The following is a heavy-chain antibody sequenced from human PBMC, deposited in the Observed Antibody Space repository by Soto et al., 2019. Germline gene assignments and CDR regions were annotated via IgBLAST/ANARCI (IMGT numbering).Heavy chain of an antibody. CDR3: AREDDGGDRDYYGLDV. CDR1: GASISGDYYH. J-gene: IGHJ6*02. V-gene: IGHV4-30-4*08. Sequence: QVQLQQSGPGLVEPSQTLSLTCTVSGASISGDYYHWTWIRQSPGKGLEWIGYVFHSGSVLYNPSLKSRLHLSVDTSKNQFSLRLTSVTAADTAVYFCAREDDGGDRDYYGLDVWGQGTTVTVSS. D-gene: IGHD2-21*02. CDR2: VFHSGSV.